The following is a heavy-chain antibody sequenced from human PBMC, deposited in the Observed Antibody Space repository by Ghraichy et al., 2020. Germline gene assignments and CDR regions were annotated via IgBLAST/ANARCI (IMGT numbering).Heavy chain of an antibody. CDR1: GGTFSSYA. J-gene: IGHJ4*02. CDR2: IIPIFGTA. D-gene: IGHD1-7*01. V-gene: IGHV1-69*13. Sequence: SVKVSCKASGGTFSSYAISWVRQAPGQGLEWMGGIIPIFGTANYAQKFQGRVTITADESTSTAYMELSSLRSEDTAVYYCARVGDAGTTKYYFDYWGQGTLVTVSS. CDR3: ARVGDAGTTKYYFDY.